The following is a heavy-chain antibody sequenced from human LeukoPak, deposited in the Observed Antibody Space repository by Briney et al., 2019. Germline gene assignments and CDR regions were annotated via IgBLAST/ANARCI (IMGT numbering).Heavy chain of an antibody. D-gene: IGHD6-13*01. CDR2: ISSSGSTV. CDR3: ARRRLIAAAAHWAFDI. J-gene: IGHJ3*02. CDR1: GFTFSDYY. Sequence: GGSLRLSCAASGFTFSDYYMSWIRQAPGKGLEWVSYISSSGSTVYYADSVKGRLTISRDNAKNSLYLQMNSLRAEDTAVYYCARRRLIAAAAHWAFDIWGQGTMVTVSS. V-gene: IGHV3-11*04.